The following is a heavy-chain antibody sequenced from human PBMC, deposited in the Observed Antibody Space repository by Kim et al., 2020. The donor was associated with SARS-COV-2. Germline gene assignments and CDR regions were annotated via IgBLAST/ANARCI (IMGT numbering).Heavy chain of an antibody. CDR1: GFTFSSYS. CDR3: ARDYRYLIRRWRGYFDY. Sequence: GGSLRLSCAASGFTFSSYSMNWVRQAPGKGLEWVSYISSSSSTIYYADSVKGRFTISRDNAKNSLYLQMNSLRAEDTAVYYCARDYRYLIRRWRGYFDYWGQGTLVTVSS. J-gene: IGHJ4*02. D-gene: IGHD3-16*02. V-gene: IGHV3-48*04. CDR2: ISSSSSTI.